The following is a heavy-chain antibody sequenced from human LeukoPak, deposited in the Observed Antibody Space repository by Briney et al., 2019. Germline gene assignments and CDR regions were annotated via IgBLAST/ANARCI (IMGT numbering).Heavy chain of an antibody. D-gene: IGHD3-10*01. CDR3: AQSLLGFGSGSYYSWSFDY. CDR1: GFTFNDYG. Sequence: GGSLRLSCAASGFTFNDYGMHWVRQAPGKGREWVAVISYDGSNKYYADSVKGRFTISRDYSNNTLYLQMNSLRAEDTAVYYCAQSLLGFGSGSYYSWSFDYWGQGTLVTVSS. V-gene: IGHV3-30*18. CDR2: ISYDGSNK. J-gene: IGHJ4*02.